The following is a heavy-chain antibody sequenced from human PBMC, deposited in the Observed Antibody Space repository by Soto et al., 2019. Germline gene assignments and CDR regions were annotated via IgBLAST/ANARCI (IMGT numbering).Heavy chain of an antibody. CDR1: GFTFRNYA. CDR2: ISYDGGNK. Sequence: QVQLVESGGGVVQPGRSLRLSCAASGFTFRNYAMHWVRQAPGKGLECVAVISYDGGNKFYRDYVKGRFTISRDNSKNTLYLQVTELRYEDTAVYYCARGDREDIAVVIGVRPGEYGVDVWGQGTTVTVSS. CDR3: ARGDREDIAVVIGVRPGEYGVDV. V-gene: IGHV3-30-3*01. D-gene: IGHD2-15*01. J-gene: IGHJ6*02.